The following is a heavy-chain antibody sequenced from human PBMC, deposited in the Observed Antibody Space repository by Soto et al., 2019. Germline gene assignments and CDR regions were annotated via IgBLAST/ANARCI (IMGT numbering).Heavy chain of an antibody. CDR1: GYMFTKSA. CDR3: ARDGVAAGNINFDY. Sequence: ASVKVSCKASGYMFTKSAMHWVRQAPGQRLEWMGWISGDSGNAKYSPKLQDRVTITRDTSASTAYMELSSLRSEDTALYYCARDGVAAGNINFDYWGQGTLVTVSS. V-gene: IGHV1-3*01. D-gene: IGHD6-19*01. CDR2: ISGDSGNA. J-gene: IGHJ4*03.